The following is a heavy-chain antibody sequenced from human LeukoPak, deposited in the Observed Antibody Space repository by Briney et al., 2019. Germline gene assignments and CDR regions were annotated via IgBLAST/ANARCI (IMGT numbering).Heavy chain of an antibody. CDR3: ARQATVTTNKLFDY. CDR2: IKQDGSEI. Sequence: GGSLRLSCAASGFNFANHAMNWVRQAPGKGLEWVANIKQDGSEIYYVDSVKGRFTISRDNAKNSLYLQMNSLRAEDTAVYYCARQATVTTNKLFDYWGQGTLVTVSS. D-gene: IGHD4-17*01. J-gene: IGHJ4*02. V-gene: IGHV3-7*03. CDR1: GFNFANHA.